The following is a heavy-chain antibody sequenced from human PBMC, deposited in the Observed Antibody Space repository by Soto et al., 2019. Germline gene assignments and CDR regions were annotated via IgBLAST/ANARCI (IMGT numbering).Heavy chain of an antibody. D-gene: IGHD3-3*01. CDR3: AAVDLEWNHLYDY. J-gene: IGHJ4*02. V-gene: IGHV1-58*02. CDR2: IVVGSGNT. Sequence: SVKVSCKASGFTFTSSAMQWVRQARGQRLEWIGWIVVGSGNTNYAQKFQERVTITRDMSTSTAYMELSSLRSEDTAVYYCAAVDLEWNHLYDYWGQGTLVTVSS. CDR1: GFTFTSSA.